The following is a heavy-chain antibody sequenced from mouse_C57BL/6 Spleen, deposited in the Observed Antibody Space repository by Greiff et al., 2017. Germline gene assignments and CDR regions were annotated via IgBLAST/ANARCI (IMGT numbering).Heavy chain of an antibody. V-gene: IGHV5-6*01. Sequence: EVKVVESGGDLVKPGGSLKLSCAASGFTFSSYGMSWVRQTPDKRLEWVATISSGGSYTYYPASVKGRFTISRDNAKNTLYLQMSSLKSEDTAMYYCARQDYGRPLDYWGQGTTLTVSS. J-gene: IGHJ2*01. CDR1: GFTFSSYG. CDR3: ARQDYGRPLDY. CDR2: ISSGGSYT. D-gene: IGHD1-1*01.